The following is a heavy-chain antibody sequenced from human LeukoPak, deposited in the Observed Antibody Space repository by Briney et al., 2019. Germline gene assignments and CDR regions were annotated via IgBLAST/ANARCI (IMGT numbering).Heavy chain of an antibody. CDR1: GYTFTSYG. J-gene: IGHJ4*02. V-gene: IGHV1-18*01. D-gene: IGHD6-19*01. Sequence: GASVKASCKASGYTFTSYGISWVRQAPGQGLEWMGWIGAYNGNTNYAQKLQGRVTMTTDTSTSTVYMELRTLRSDDTAVYYCARDGRHRLTYSTGWSPADYWGQGTLVTVSS. CDR2: IGAYNGNT. CDR3: ARDGRHRLTYSTGWSPADY.